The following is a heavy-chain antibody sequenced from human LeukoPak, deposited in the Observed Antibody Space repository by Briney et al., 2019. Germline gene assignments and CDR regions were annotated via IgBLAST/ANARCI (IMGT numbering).Heavy chain of an antibody. CDR3: ARGRTSGGMTTDIDY. CDR2: ISSGSTYI. J-gene: IGHJ4*02. D-gene: IGHD4-11*01. Sequence: GGSLRLSCAASGFTFSSYSMNWVRQAPGKGLEWVSSISSGSTYIYYADSVKGRFSISRDNAKNSLNSLRAEDTAVYYCARGRTSGGMTTDIDYWGQGTLVTVSS. CDR1: GFTFSSYS. V-gene: IGHV3-21*01.